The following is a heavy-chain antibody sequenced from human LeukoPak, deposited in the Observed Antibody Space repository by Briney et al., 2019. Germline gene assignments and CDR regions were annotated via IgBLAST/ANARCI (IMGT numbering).Heavy chain of an antibody. V-gene: IGHV4-34*01. CDR1: GGSLRADF. D-gene: IGHD1-1*01. CDR2: IHPGGST. J-gene: IGHJ5*02. Sequence: SETLSLTCAVYGGSLRADFWSWIRQPPGKGLEWIGDIHPGGSTKYNPSLESRVTISVDTSKNQFSLRLTSVTAADTAVYYCARAPYRIRFDPWGQGALVTVSS. CDR3: ARAPYRIRFDP.